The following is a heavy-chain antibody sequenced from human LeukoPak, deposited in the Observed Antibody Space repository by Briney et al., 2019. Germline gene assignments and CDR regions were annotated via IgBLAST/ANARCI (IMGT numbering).Heavy chain of an antibody. Sequence: SETLSLTCTVSGGSISSSSYYWGWIRQPPGKGLEWIGSIYYSGSTYYNPSLKSRVTISVDTSKNQFSLKLSSVTAADTVVYYCARLCGGDAQEVVCYWGQGTLVTVSS. V-gene: IGHV4-39*01. CDR1: GGSISSSSYY. J-gene: IGHJ4*02. CDR2: IYYSGST. CDR3: ARLCGGDAQEVVCY. D-gene: IGHD2-21*02.